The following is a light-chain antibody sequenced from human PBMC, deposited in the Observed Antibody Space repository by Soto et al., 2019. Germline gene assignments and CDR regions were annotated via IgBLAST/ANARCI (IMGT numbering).Light chain of an antibody. CDR1: SSNIGAGYE. V-gene: IGLV1-40*01. CDR2: ENN. CDR3: QSYASSLSGYV. Sequence: QLVLTQPPSVSEAPGQRVTISCTGSSSNIGAGYEAPWYQQVPGTAPKLLIYENNNRPSGGPDRFSGSKSGNTASLAITGLQAEDEADYYCQSYASSLSGYVFGTGTKLTVL. J-gene: IGLJ1*01.